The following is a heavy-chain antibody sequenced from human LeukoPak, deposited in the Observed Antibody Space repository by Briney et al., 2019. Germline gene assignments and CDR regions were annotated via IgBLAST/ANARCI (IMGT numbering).Heavy chain of an antibody. CDR3: ARDPRSMVRGVMTG. CDR1: GFTFSSFA. J-gene: IGHJ4*02. D-gene: IGHD3-10*01. CDR2: ISYDGSNK. Sequence: GGSLRLSCAASGFTFSSFAMHWVRQAPGKGLEWVAVISYDGSNKYYADSVKGRFTISRDNSTNALYLQMNSLRAEDTAVYYCARDPRSMVRGVMTGWGQGTLVTVSS. V-gene: IGHV3-30-3*01.